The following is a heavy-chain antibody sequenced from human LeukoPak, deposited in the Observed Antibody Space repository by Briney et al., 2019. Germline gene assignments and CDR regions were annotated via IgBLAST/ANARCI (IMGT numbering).Heavy chain of an antibody. CDR1: GGSISSSY. Sequence: SETLSLTCTVTGGSISSSYWSWIRQPPGKGLEWIASIYDSETTKYNPSLRSRATISSDTSKNQFSLKLSSVTAADTAVYYCARQAYSSGWYTAAYWGQGTLVTVSS. D-gene: IGHD6-19*01. CDR3: ARQAYSSGWYTAAY. CDR2: IYDSETT. J-gene: IGHJ4*02. V-gene: IGHV4-59*08.